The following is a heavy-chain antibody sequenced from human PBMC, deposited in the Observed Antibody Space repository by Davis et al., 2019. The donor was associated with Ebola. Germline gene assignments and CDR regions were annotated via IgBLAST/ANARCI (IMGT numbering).Heavy chain of an antibody. CDR3: GKPHVETAMYPFDY. D-gene: IGHD5-18*01. CDR1: GFTFSSYA. V-gene: IGHV3-23*01. CDR2: ISGSGGST. J-gene: IGHJ4*02. Sequence: GESLKISCAASGFTFSSYAMSWVRQAPGKGLEWVSAISGSGGSTYYADSVKGRFTISRDNSKNMLYLQMNSLKAEDTALYYCGKPHVETAMYPFDYWGQGTLVTVSS.